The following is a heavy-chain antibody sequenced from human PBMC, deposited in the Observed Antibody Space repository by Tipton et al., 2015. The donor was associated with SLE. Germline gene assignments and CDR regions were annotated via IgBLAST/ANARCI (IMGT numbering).Heavy chain of an antibody. V-gene: IGHV4-59*11. D-gene: IGHD3-16*01. Sequence: TLSLTCTVSGGSISSHYWSWIRQPPGKGLEWIGFIYFTGSTNYNPTLKSRVSTSVDTSKNQFSLKLSSVTAADTAVYYCARGHYDYVKGYFDYWGQGTLVTVSS. CDR2: IYFTGST. J-gene: IGHJ4*02. CDR1: GGSISSHY. CDR3: ARGHYDYVKGYFDY.